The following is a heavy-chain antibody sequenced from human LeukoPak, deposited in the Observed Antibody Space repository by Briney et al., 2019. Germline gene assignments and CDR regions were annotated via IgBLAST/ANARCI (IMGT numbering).Heavy chain of an antibody. V-gene: IGHV3-7*03. CDR2: IKQDGSEK. D-gene: IGHD7-27*01. CDR1: GFTFSSYW. J-gene: IGHJ2*01. Sequence: GVSLRLSCAASGFTFSSYWMSWVREAPGKGLEWVANIKQDGSEKYYVDSVKGRFTISRDNAKNSLYLQMNSLRAEDTAVYYCAGVSRELGLEGARYFDLWGRGSLVSVSS. CDR3: AGVSRELGLEGARYFDL.